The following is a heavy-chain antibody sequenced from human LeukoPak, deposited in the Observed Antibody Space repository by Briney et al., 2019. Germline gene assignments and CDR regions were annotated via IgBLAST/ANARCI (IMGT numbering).Heavy chain of an antibody. CDR3: AKVPLRTGLKYFDY. D-gene: IGHD3/OR15-3a*01. Sequence: ASVQVSCKACGCTFNSYGISWVLHAPGQRLEWVGWFSAYNGHTNYAQKFQGRVTMTTDTSTSTAYMDLRSLRSDDTAVYYCAKVPLRTGLKYFDYWGQGTLVTVSS. CDR2: FSAYNGHT. CDR1: GCTFNSYG. J-gene: IGHJ4*02. V-gene: IGHV1-18*01.